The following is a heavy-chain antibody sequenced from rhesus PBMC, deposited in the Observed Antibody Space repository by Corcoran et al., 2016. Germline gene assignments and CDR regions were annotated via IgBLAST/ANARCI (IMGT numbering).Heavy chain of an antibody. CDR3: ARDTIAGTTWLDY. Sequence: QVQLQESGPGLVKPSETLSLTCAVSGASISSYWWNWIRQPPGKGLEWIGEINGNSRSTNSTPSLKSQVTISKDATKNQFSLKLRSVTAADTAVYYCARDTIAGTTWLDYWGQGVLVTVSS. J-gene: IGHJ4*01. D-gene: IGHD1-20*01. V-gene: IGHV4-80*01. CDR2: INGNSRST. CDR1: GASISSYW.